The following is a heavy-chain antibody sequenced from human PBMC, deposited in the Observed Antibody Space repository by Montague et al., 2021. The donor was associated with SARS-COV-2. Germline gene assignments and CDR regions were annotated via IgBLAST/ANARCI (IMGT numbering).Heavy chain of an antibody. Sequence: SETLSLTCNVSGDSVASNNYYWGWLRQPPGRGLEWIASVFHTGKAFYNPSLKSRSSISVDTVTNQVSLKLTSVSGADTALYFCARNLLPATIFTVVTHFDFWGHGTRVTVS. V-gene: IGHV4-39*01. CDR3: ARNLLPATIFTVVTHFDF. J-gene: IGHJ4*01. CDR1: GDSVASNNYY. D-gene: IGHD4-11*01. CDR2: VFHTGKA.